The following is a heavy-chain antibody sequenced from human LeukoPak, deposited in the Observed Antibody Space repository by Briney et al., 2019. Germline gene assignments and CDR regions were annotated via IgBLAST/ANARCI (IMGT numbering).Heavy chain of an antibody. D-gene: IGHD6-13*01. J-gene: IGHJ4*02. CDR1: GGSISSSSYY. CDR3: ARRRGDSSNFDY. Sequence: SETLSLTCTVSGGSISSSSYYWVWIRQPPGKGLEWIGNIFNSGSTYYNPSLKSRVTISLDTSKNQFSLKVSSVTAADTAVYYCARRRGDSSNFDYWGQGTRVTVSS. CDR2: IFNSGST. V-gene: IGHV4-39*01.